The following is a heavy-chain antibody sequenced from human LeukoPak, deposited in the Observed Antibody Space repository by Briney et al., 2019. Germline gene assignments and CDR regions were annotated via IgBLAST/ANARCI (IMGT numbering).Heavy chain of an antibody. Sequence: SETLSLTCTVSGGSISSSGYYWGWIRQPPGKGLEWIGSIYYSGSTYYHPSLKSRVTISVDTSKNQFSLKLSSVTAADTAVYYCARQTRDIVVVVAATLSAFDIWGQGTMVTVSS. V-gene: IGHV4-39*01. D-gene: IGHD2-15*01. J-gene: IGHJ3*02. CDR2: IYYSGST. CDR1: GGSISSSGYY. CDR3: ARQTRDIVVVVAATLSAFDI.